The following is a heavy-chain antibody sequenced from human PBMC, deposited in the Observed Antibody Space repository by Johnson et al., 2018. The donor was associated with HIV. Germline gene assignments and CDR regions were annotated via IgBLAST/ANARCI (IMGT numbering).Heavy chain of an antibody. D-gene: IGHD6-6*01. CDR2: ISWNSGSI. V-gene: IGHV3-9*01. J-gene: IGHJ3*02. CDR3: RSSSSSSPGAFDI. Sequence: QLVESGGGLVQPGRSLRLSCAASGFTFDDYAMHWVRQAPGKGLEWVSGISWNSGSIGYADSVKGRFTISRDNAKNSLYLQMNSLRADDTALYYCRSSSSSSPGAFDIWGQGTMVTVSS. CDR1: GFTFDDYA.